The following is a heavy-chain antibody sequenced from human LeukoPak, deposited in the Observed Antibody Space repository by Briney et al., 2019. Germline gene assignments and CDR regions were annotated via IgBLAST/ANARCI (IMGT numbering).Heavy chain of an antibody. V-gene: IGHV3-23*01. CDR3: AKEKPLYYSASYYGFAL. CDR2: LMGSDGSA. Sequence: GGSLRLSCAASGFTFSSYAMTWVRQAPGKGLEWVSLMGSDGSAYYADSVKGRFTISRDSSNRIVYLQMNSLRADDTAVYYCAKEKPLYYSASYYGFALWGQGTLVTVSS. J-gene: IGHJ4*02. D-gene: IGHD3-10*01. CDR1: GFTFSSYA.